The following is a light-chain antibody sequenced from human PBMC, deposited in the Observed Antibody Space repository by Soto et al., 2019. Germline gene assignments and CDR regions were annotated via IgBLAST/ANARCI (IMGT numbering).Light chain of an antibody. Sequence: QAVVTQEPSFSVSPGGTVILTCGLTSGSVSNSYYPSWYQQSPGLAPRTLIYNTTTRSSGVPDRFSRSILGNKAALTITGAQSDDESDYLCALYVGSGTVVFGGGTQLTVL. CDR1: SGSVSNSYY. J-gene: IGLJ2*01. CDR3: ALYVGSGTVV. CDR2: NTT. V-gene: IGLV8-61*01.